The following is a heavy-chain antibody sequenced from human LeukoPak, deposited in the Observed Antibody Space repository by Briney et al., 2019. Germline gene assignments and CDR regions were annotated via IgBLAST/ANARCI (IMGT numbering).Heavy chain of an antibody. CDR1: GFTFSSYI. D-gene: IGHD5-18*01. Sequence: GGTLRLSCAGSGFTFSSYIMSWIRQAPGKGLEWVSGMSCSGGTTYYAASVKGRFTISRDNARNTVYFQMNSLRVEDTAVYYGAKERYNYGHYDFDYWGQGTLVTVSS. CDR2: MSCSGGTT. V-gene: IGHV3-23*01. J-gene: IGHJ4*02. CDR3: AKERYNYGHYDFDY.